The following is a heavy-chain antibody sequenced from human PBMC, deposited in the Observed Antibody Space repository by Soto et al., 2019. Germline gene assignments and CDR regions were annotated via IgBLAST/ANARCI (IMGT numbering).Heavy chain of an antibody. CDR1: GGSISSYY. Sequence: SETLSLTRTVSGGSISSYYWSWIRQPAGKGLEWIGRIYTSGSTNYNPSLKSRVTMSVDTSKNQFSLKLSSVTAADTAVYYCAREFYLGVVPAATWYYGMDVWGQGTTVTVSS. D-gene: IGHD2-2*01. CDR2: IYTSGST. J-gene: IGHJ6*02. V-gene: IGHV4-4*07. CDR3: AREFYLGVVPAATWYYGMDV.